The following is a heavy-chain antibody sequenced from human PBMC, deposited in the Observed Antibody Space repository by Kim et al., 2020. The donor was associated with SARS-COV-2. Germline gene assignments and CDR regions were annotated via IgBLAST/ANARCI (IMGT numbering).Heavy chain of an antibody. CDR2: ISYDGSNK. D-gene: IGHD3-16*01. J-gene: IGHJ4*02. CDR1: GFTFRSYG. Sequence: GGSLRLSCAASGFTFRSYGMHWVRQAPGKGLEWVAVISYDGSNKYYEDSVKGRFTVSRDNSKNTLYLQMNSLRAEDTAVYYCAKDLSIVGGAKGPLENWGQGTLVTVSS. CDR3: AKDLSIVGGAKGPLEN. V-gene: IGHV3-30*18.